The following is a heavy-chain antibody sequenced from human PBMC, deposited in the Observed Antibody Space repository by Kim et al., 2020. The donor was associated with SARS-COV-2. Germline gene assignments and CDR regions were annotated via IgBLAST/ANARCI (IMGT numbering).Heavy chain of an antibody. J-gene: IGHJ6*02. V-gene: IGHV4-39*01. CDR3: ASRYSSSWYEGYYYYYGMDV. Sequence: SETLSLTCTVSGGSISSSSYYWGWIRQPPGKGLEWIGSIYYSGSTYYNPSLKSRVTISVDTSKNQFSLKLSSVTAADTAVYYCASRYSSSWYEGYYYYYGMDVWGQGTTVTVSS. CDR2: IYYSGST. D-gene: IGHD6-13*01. CDR1: GGSISSSSYY.